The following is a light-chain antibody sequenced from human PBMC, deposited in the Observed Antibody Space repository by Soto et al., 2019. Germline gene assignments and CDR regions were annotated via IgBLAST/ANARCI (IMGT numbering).Light chain of an antibody. CDR2: DVS. V-gene: IGLV2-14*01. CDR3: SSYTTRSPPGVV. J-gene: IGLJ2*01. CDR1: SSDLGGYNY. Sequence: QSALTQPASVSGAPGQPITISCTGTSSDLGGYNYVSWYQQHPGKAPKLMIYDVSNRPSGVSNRFSGSKSGSTASLTISALQAEDEDDYYCSSYTTRSPPGVVLGGGTKLTVL.